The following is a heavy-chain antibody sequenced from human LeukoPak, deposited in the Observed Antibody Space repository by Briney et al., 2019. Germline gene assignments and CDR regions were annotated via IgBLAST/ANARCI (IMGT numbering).Heavy chain of an antibody. Sequence: GRSLRLSCAASRFTFSRYAMHWVRQAPGKGLEYVSGISTNGGSTYYAKSVKGRFTVSRDNSKNMLYLQMGSLRAEDMAVYYCARDQTPTDSSSWVDDAFDIWGQGTMVTVSS. V-gene: IGHV3-64*01. CDR2: ISTNGGST. CDR1: RFTFSRYA. CDR3: ARDQTPTDSSSWVDDAFDI. D-gene: IGHD6-13*01. J-gene: IGHJ3*02.